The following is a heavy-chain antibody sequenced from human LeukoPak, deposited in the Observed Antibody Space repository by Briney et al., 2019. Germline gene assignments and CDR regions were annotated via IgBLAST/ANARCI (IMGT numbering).Heavy chain of an antibody. CDR2: MNPNSGNT. Sequence: ASVKVSCKASGYTFTSYDINWVRQATGQGLEWMGWMNPNSGNTGYAQKFQGRVTITRNTSISTAYMELSSLRAEDTAIYYCAKDLEYSGSGTPGAFDFWGQGTLVTVSA. D-gene: IGHD3-10*01. V-gene: IGHV1-8*03. CDR1: GYTFTSYD. CDR3: AKDLEYSGSGTPGAFDF. J-gene: IGHJ4*02.